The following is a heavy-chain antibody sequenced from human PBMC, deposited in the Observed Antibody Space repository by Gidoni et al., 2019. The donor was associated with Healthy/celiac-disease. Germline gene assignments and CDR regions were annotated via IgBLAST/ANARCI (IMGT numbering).Heavy chain of an antibody. CDR1: GGTFSSYA. D-gene: IGHD6-19*01. Sequence: QVQLVQSGAEVKKPGSSVKVYCKASGGTFSSYAISWVRQAPGQGLEWMGGILPIFGTANDAQKFQGRVTITADKSTSTAYMELSSLRSEDTAVYYCARVPGWLYYYYYMDVWGKGTTVTVSS. CDR3: ARVPGWLYYYYYMDV. CDR2: ILPIFGTA. V-gene: IGHV1-69*06. J-gene: IGHJ6*03.